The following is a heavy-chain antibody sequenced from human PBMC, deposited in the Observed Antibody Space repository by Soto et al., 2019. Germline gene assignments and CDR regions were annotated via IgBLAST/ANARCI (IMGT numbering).Heavy chain of an antibody. D-gene: IGHD3-10*01. Sequence: EVLLVESGGGVVQPGGSLKLSCAASGFVFKDSSIHWVRQASGKGLEWVGRIRDRAYNYATAYTASVKGRFTVSRDDSNNTAYLQMDSLKTEDTAIYYCTRLISAAQDYWGQATLVTVSS. CDR2: IRDRAYNYAT. CDR1: GFVFKDSS. CDR3: TRLISAAQDY. V-gene: IGHV3-73*01. J-gene: IGHJ4*02.